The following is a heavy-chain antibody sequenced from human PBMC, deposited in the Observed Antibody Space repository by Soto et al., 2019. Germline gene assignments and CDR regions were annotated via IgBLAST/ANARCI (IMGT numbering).Heavy chain of an antibody. V-gene: IGHV3-33*05. CDR3: ARDDDRPDNGLDM. CDR2: ILNDGRDQ. J-gene: IGHJ3*02. D-gene: IGHD2-8*01. CDR1: GFTFSNYG. Sequence: QVQLVESGGDVVQPGRSLRLSCAASGFTFSNYGMHWGRQAPGKGLECLAVILNDGRDQNYGDSVKGRFTISRDNSKNTLYLQINSLRVEDTAVYYCARDDDRPDNGLDMWGQGTKVTVSS.